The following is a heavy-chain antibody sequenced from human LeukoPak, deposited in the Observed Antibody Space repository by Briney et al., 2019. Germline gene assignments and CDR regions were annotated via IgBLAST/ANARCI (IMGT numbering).Heavy chain of an antibody. CDR1: GESFSAYY. V-gene: IGHV4-34*01. CDR3: ARVRVTYYDILTGYHDY. J-gene: IGHJ4*02. D-gene: IGHD3-9*01. Sequence: SDTLSLTCAVYGESFSAYYWAWIRQPPGKGLEWIGEVNHAGSTNYNPSLKSRVTISVDTSKNQFSLKLSSVTAADTAVYYCARVRVTYYDILTGYHDYWGQGTLVTVSS. CDR2: VNHAGST.